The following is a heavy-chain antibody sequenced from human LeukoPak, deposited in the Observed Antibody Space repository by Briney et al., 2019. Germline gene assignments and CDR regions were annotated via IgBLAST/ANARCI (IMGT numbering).Heavy chain of an antibody. J-gene: IGHJ5*02. D-gene: IGHD1-14*01. CDR2: ISSSSSPI. CDR1: GFTFSTYS. CDR3: ARVLLPGWFDP. Sequence: GGSLRLSCAASGFTFSTYSMNWVRQAPGKGLEWVSYISSSSSPIHYADSVKGRFTISRDNAKNSLYLQMNSLRAEDTAVYYCARVLLPGWFDPWGQGTLVTVSS. V-gene: IGHV3-48*01.